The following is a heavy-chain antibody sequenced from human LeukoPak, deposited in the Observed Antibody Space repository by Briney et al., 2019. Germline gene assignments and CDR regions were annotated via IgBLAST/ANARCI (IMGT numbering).Heavy chain of an antibody. CDR1: GFTFSSYG. J-gene: IGHJ4*02. Sequence: GSLRLSCAASGFTFSSYGMHWVRQAPGKGLEWVAVISYDGSNKYYADSVKGRFTISRDNSKNTLYLQMNSLRAEDTAVYYCAKAGAGVGATPYFECWGQGTLVTVSS. V-gene: IGHV3-30*18. CDR2: ISYDGSNK. D-gene: IGHD1-26*01. CDR3: AKAGAGVGATPYFEC.